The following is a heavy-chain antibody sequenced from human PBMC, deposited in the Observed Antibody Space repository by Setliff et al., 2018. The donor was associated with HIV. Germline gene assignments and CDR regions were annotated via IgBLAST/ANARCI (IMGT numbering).Heavy chain of an antibody. D-gene: IGHD1-26*01. CDR2: INWNGGST. CDR1: GFTFDDYG. J-gene: IGHJ4*02. Sequence: PGGSLRLSCAASGFTFDDYGMSWVRQAPGKGLEWVAGINWNGGSTGYADSVGGRFTISRDNSKNSLYLQMNSLRAEDTAVYYCASDSYSGSSTDYWGQGTLVTVSS. CDR3: ASDSYSGSSTDY. V-gene: IGHV3-20*04.